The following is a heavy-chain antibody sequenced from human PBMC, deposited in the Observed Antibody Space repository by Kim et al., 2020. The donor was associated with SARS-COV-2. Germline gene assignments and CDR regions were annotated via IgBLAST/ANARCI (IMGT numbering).Heavy chain of an antibody. V-gene: IGHV4-61*02. CDR2: IYTSGST. CDR3: ASTRYSSSWLIGNY. J-gene: IGHJ4*02. Sequence: SETLSLTCTVSGGSISSGSYYWSWIRQPAGKGLEWIGRIYTSGSTNYNPSLKSRVTISVDTSKNQFSLKLSSVTAADTAVYYCASTRYSSSWLIGNYWGQGTLVTVSS. D-gene: IGHD6-13*01. CDR1: GGSISSGSYY.